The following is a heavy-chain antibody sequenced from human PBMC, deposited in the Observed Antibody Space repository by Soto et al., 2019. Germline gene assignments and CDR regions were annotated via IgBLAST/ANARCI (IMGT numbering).Heavy chain of an antibody. Sequence: ASVKVSCKVSGYTLTELSMHWVRQAPGKGLEWMGGFDPEDGETIYAQKFQGRVTMTEDTSTDTAYMELSSLRSEDTAVYYCATDRSNSRRLWFGELSAPRNYYYYMDVWGKGTTVTVSS. V-gene: IGHV1-24*01. J-gene: IGHJ6*03. CDR2: FDPEDGET. CDR1: GYTLTELS. CDR3: ATDRSNSRRLWFGELSAPRNYYYYMDV. D-gene: IGHD3-10*01.